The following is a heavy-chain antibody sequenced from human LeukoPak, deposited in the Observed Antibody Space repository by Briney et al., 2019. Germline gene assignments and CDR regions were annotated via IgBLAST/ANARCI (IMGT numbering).Heavy chain of an antibody. CDR2: IKQYGSDE. CDR1: GFTFRTYW. D-gene: IGHD2-2*01. Sequence: GGSLRLSCAASGFTFRTYWMRWVRQAPETGVEWVANIKQYGSDEYYVDSVKGQFTISRDNAKKSLYLQMNSLRAEDTAVYYCARGEYQLPGDSWGQGTLVTVSS. CDR3: ARGEYQLPGDS. V-gene: IGHV3-7*03. J-gene: IGHJ4*02.